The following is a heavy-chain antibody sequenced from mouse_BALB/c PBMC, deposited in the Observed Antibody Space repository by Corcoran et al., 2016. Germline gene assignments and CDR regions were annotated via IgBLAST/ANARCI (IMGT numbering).Heavy chain of an antibody. Sequence: LVKTGASVMISCKASGSPFTGYYMHWVKQSHGKSLEWIGYISCYNGATSYNQKFKGKATFTVDTSSSTAYMQFNSLTSEDSAVYYCARGIYSYFDYWGQGTTLTVSS. CDR3: ARGIYSYFDY. J-gene: IGHJ2*01. V-gene: IGHV1S34*01. CDR2: ISCYNGAT. D-gene: IGHD2-1*01. CDR1: GSPFTGYY.